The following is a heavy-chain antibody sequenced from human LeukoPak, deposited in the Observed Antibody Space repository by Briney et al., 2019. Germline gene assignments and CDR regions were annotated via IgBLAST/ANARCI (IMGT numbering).Heavy chain of an antibody. J-gene: IGHJ4*02. CDR1: GFTFTRYT. V-gene: IGHV3-30*04. CDR2: VLYDGSKK. CDR3: VRDNYGGILDF. D-gene: IGHD2-21*01. Sequence: GRSLRLSCAAPGFTFTRYTMHWVRQAPGKGLEWVAVVLYDGSKKYYADSVKGRFTLSRDNSKNTLSLQMNTLRADDTAMYYCVRDNYGGILDFWGQGTLVTVSP.